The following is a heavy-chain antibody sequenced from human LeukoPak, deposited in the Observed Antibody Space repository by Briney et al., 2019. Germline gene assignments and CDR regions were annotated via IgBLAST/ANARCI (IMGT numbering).Heavy chain of an antibody. CDR3: ATRRGWYLRSFDY. CDR1: GFTLSSCW. V-gene: IGHV3-7*01. Sequence: GGSLRLSCAASGFTLSSCWMSWVRQAPGKGLEWVASIKQDGSEKYYVDSVKGRFTISRDNAKNSLYLQMNSLRAEDTAVYYCATRRGWYLRSFDYWGQGTLVTVSS. D-gene: IGHD6-19*01. CDR2: IKQDGSEK. J-gene: IGHJ4*02.